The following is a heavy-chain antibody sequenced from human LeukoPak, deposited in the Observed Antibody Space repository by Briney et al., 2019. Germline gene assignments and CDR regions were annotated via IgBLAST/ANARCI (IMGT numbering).Heavy chain of an antibody. Sequence: PGGSLRLTCAASGFTFTSYAMTWVRQAPGKGLEWVSGISGSVVSTYYPNSVKGRFTISRDNSKNTLYLQMNSLRAEDTAVYYCAKAVGHYLGGWGQGTLVTVSS. J-gene: IGHJ4*02. CDR3: AKAVGHYLGG. V-gene: IGHV3-23*01. D-gene: IGHD1-26*01. CDR2: ISGSVVST. CDR1: GFTFTSYA.